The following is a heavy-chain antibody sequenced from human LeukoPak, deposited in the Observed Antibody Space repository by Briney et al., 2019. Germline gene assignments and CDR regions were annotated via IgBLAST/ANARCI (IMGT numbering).Heavy chain of an antibody. V-gene: IGHV1-18*01. D-gene: IGHD2-2*01. CDR3: AREGGYCSSTSCLPLFDY. CDR2: ISAYNGNT. J-gene: IGHJ4*02. Sequence: GASVKVSCKASGYTFTSYGISWVRQAPGQGLEWMGWISAYNGNTNYAQKLQGRVTMTTDTSTGTAYMELRSLRSDDSAVYYCAREGGYCSSTSCLPLFDYWGQGTLVTVSS. CDR1: GYTFTSYG.